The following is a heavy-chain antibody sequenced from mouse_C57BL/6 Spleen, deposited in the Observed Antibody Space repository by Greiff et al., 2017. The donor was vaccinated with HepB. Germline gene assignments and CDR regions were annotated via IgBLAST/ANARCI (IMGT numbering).Heavy chain of an antibody. CDR2: IYPRSGNT. J-gene: IGHJ4*01. D-gene: IGHD2-5*01. V-gene: IGHV1-81*01. CDR1: GYTFTSYG. CDR3: ARNSNYVYYAMDY. Sequence: VKLVESGAELARPGASVKLSCKASGYTFTSYGISWVKQRTGQGLEWIGEIYPRSGNTYYNEKFKGKATLTADKSSSTAYMELRSLTSEDSAVYFCARNSNYVYYAMDYWGQGTSVTVSS.